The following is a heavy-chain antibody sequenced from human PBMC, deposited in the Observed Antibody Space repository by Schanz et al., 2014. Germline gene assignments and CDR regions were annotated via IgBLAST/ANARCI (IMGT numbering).Heavy chain of an antibody. CDR2: ISHDGNNK. D-gene: IGHD6-13*01. J-gene: IGHJ4*02. Sequence: QVQLVESGGGVVQRGGSLRLSCAASGFIFSNYGMHWVRQAPGKGLEWAALISHDGNNKHYVDSVEGRFTISRDNSKSMLFLEMSSLRVEDTAVYYCAKEKEEVAADGSFFDYWGQGTLVTVSS. V-gene: IGHV3-30*19. CDR1: GFIFSNYG. CDR3: AKEKEEVAADGSFFDY.